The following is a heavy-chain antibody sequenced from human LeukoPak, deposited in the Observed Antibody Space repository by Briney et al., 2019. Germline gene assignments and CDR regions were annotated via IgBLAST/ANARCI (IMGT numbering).Heavy chain of an antibody. CDR2: INPTGGST. Sequence: ASVKVSCKASGYTFPSYFMHWVRQAPGQGLEWMGIINPTGGSTTYAQKFQGRVTMTRDTSTSTVYMELSSLRSDDTAVYYCARTAARRFDYWGQGTLVTVSS. CDR1: GYTFPSYF. J-gene: IGHJ4*02. V-gene: IGHV1-46*01. CDR3: ARTAARRFDY. D-gene: IGHD6-6*01.